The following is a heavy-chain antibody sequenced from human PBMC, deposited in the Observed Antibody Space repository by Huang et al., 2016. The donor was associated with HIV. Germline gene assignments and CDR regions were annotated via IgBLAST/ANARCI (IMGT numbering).Heavy chain of an antibody. CDR2: VYDSGTT. V-gene: IGHV4-59*02. Sequence: QVRLQESGPGLVKPSETLSLSCTVSGDSVSSHYWGWIRHPPGKGLEWIRTVYDSGTTKNNPRLMSRITRSVDTSKNGFSLNITSVSAADTAVYFCVRDQGRLAVGGIDNWFDPWGQGALVTVSS. J-gene: IGHJ5*02. D-gene: IGHD6-19*01. CDR1: GDSVSSHY. CDR3: VRDQGRLAVGGIDNWFDP.